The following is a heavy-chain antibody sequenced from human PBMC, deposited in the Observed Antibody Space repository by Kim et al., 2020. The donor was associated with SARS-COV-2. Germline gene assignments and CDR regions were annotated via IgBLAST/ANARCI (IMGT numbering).Heavy chain of an antibody. J-gene: IGHJ5*02. CDR2: INHSGST. Sequence: SETLSLTCAVYGGSFSGYYWSWIRQPPGKGLEWIGEINHSGSTNYNPSLKSRVTISVDTSKNQFSLKLSSVTAADTAVYYCARGSGYCSSTCSFRNWFDPWGQGTRVTVSS. D-gene: IGHD2-2*01. V-gene: IGHV4-34*01. CDR1: GGSFSGYY. CDR3: ARGSGYCSSTCSFRNWFDP.